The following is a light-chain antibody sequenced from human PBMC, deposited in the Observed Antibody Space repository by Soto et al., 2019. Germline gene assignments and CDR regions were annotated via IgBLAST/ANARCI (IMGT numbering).Light chain of an antibody. Sequence: EIVMTQSPATLSVSPGERATLSCRASQSVFSSLAWYQQKPGQAPRLLINNAFNRATGIPARFSGSGSGTEFTLTISSLQPDDFATYYCQQYNSYSTFGQGTKVDIK. CDR1: QSVFSS. V-gene: IGKV3D-15*01. CDR2: NAF. CDR3: QQYNSYST. J-gene: IGKJ1*01.